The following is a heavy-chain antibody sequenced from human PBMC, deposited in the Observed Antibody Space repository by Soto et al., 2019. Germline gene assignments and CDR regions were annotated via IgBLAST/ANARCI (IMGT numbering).Heavy chain of an antibody. D-gene: IGHD3-16*02. CDR1: GGSISSSSYY. V-gene: IGHV4-39*01. CDR2: IYYSGST. CDR3: ASTPAITFGGVILNPGISGAFDI. J-gene: IGHJ3*02. Sequence: SETLSLTCTVSGGSISSSSYYWGWIRQPPGKGLEWIGSIYYSGSTYYNPSLKSRVTISVDTSKNQFSLKLSSVTAADTAVYYCASTPAITFGGVILNPGISGAFDIWGQGTMVTVSS.